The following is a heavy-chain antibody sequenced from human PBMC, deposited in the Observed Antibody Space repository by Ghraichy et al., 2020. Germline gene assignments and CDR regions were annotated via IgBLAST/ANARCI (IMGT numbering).Heavy chain of an antibody. V-gene: IGHV3-48*02. Sequence: GESLNISCVGSGFTFSSYNMNWVRQSPGKGLEWVSYITSSSRSIFYADSVKGRFTISRDNGKNSLSLQMNSLRDEDTAIYYCARASRVVRFYYYDGMDVWGQGTTVTVSS. CDR2: ITSSSRSI. CDR1: GFTFSSYN. D-gene: IGHD4-23*01. CDR3: ARASRVVRFYYYDGMDV. J-gene: IGHJ6*02.